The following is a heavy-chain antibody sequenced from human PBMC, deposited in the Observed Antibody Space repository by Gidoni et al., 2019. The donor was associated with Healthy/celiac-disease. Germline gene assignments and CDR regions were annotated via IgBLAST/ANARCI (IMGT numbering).Heavy chain of an antibody. CDR1: GGSFSGYS. CDR3: ARSITIFGVVISSTNNWCDP. D-gene: IGHD3-3*01. CDR2: INHSGST. Sequence: QVQLQQWGAGLLKPSETLSLTCDVYGGSFSGYSWSWIRQPPGQGLEWIGEINHSGSTNYNPSLKSRVTISVDTAENQFSLKLSSVTAADTAVYYCARSITIFGVVISSTNNWCDPWGQGTLVTVSS. J-gene: IGHJ5*02. V-gene: IGHV4-34*01.